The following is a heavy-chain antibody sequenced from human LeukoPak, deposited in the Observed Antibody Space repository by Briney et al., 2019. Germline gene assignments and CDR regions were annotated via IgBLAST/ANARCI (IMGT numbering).Heavy chain of an antibody. CDR2: ISSSSGYI. CDR1: GFTFSSYT. V-gene: IGHV3-21*01. CDR3: ARDRNYDYIWGSYRPDYFDY. Sequence: PGGSLRLSCAASGFTFSSYTMNWVRQAPGKGLEWVSSISSSSGYIYYADTVKGRFTLSRDNAKNSLYLQMNSLRAEDTAVYYCARDRNYDYIWGSYRPDYFDYWGQGTLVTVSS. J-gene: IGHJ4*02. D-gene: IGHD3-16*02.